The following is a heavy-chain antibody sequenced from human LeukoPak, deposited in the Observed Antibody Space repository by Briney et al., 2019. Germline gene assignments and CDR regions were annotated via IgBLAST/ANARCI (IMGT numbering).Heavy chain of an antibody. D-gene: IGHD1-26*01. CDR2: INPNSGGT. CDR3: ARGLGSGSYTRRIFDY. V-gene: IGHV1-2*02. CDR1: GYTFTGYY. Sequence: ASVKVSCKASGYTFTGYYMHWVRQAPGQGLEWMGWINPNSGGTNYAQKFQGRVTMTRDTSISTAYMELGRLRSDDTAVYYCARGLGSGSYTRRIFDYWGQGTLVTVSS. J-gene: IGHJ4*02.